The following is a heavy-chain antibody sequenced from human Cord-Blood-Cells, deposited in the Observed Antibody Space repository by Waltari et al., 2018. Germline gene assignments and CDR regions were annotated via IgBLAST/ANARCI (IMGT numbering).Heavy chain of an antibody. CDR1: GGSLSSGISS. CDR3: ARAVVATIDY. D-gene: IGHD5-12*01. CDR2: IYTSGST. V-gene: IGHV4-61*09. Sequence: QVQLQESGPGLVKPSHTLSLPCTVSGGSLSSGISSRSWIRQPAGKGLEWIGYIYTSGSTNYNPSLKSRVTISVDTSKNQFSLKLSSVTAADTAVYYCARAVVATIDYWGQGTLVTVSS. J-gene: IGHJ4*02.